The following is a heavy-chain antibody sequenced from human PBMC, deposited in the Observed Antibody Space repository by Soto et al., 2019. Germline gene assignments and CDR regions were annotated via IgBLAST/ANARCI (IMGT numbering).Heavy chain of an antibody. CDR1: GGSFSGYY. V-gene: IGHV4-34*01. D-gene: IGHD2-2*02. CDR3: ARGGKCSSTSLLYWHYYYSGMDV. CDR2: INHSGST. Sequence: PSETLSLTCAVYGGSFSGYYWSWIRQPPGTGLEWMGEINHSGSTNYNPTRKTRVTISVDTSKTQFSVKLRSVSAAETAVYYCARGGKCSSTSLLYWHYYYSGMDVWGQGTTVTVSS. J-gene: IGHJ6*02.